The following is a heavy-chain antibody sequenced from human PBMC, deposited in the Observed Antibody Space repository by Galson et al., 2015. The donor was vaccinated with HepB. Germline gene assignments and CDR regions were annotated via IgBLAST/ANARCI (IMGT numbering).Heavy chain of an antibody. CDR2: ISGSGGST. Sequence: SLRLSCAASGFTFSSYAMSWVRQAPGKGLEWVSAISGSGGSTYYADSVKGRFTISRDNSKNALYLQMNSLRAEDTAVYYCARDPFTIAVAGTDGGLFDYWGQGTQVTVSS. D-gene: IGHD6-19*01. J-gene: IGHJ4*02. CDR1: GFTFSSYA. CDR3: ARDPFTIAVAGTDGGLFDY. V-gene: IGHV3-23*01.